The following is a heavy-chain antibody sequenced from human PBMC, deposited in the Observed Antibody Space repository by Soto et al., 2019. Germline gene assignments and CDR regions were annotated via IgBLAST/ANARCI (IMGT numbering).Heavy chain of an antibody. CDR2: IYYSGST. CDR1: GGSISSYY. D-gene: IGHD3-10*01. V-gene: IGHV4-59*01. Sequence: SGTLSLTCTVSGGSISSYYWSWIRQPPGKGLEWIGYIYYSGSTNYNPSLKSRVTISVDTSKNQFSLKLSSVTAADTAVYYCARERAGTMVRGVPYFDYWGQGTLVTVSS. CDR3: ARERAGTMVRGVPYFDY. J-gene: IGHJ4*02.